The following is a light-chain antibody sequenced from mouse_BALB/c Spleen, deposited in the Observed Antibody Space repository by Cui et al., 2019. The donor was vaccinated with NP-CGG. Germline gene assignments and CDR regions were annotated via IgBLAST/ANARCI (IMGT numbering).Light chain of an antibody. J-gene: IGLJ1*01. CDR1: TGAVTTSNY. V-gene: IGLV1*01. CDR2: GTN. CDR3: ALWYSNHWV. Sequence: QAQVTQDSALTTSTGATVTLTCRSSTGAVTTSNYANWVQEKPDHLFTGLIGGTNNRAPGVPARFSGSLIGDKAALTITGAQTEDEAIYFCALWYSNHWVFGGGTKLTVL.